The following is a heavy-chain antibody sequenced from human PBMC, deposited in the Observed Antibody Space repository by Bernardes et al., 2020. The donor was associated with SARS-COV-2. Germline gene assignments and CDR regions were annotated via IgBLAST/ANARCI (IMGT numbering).Heavy chain of an antibody. CDR3: TRGLELELITWFDY. D-gene: IGHD1-7*01. CDR1: ASTFTSSA. V-gene: IGHV3-30-3*01. Sequence: SLRLSCTPSASTFTSSAMHWVRPAPGKGPEWVAAISTDGSIKYYTDSVKGRFTISTHNSTHTPYLLINSLRTDDTAVYYCTRGLELELITWFDYWGQGTLVTVSS. J-gene: IGHJ4*02. CDR2: ISTDGSIK.